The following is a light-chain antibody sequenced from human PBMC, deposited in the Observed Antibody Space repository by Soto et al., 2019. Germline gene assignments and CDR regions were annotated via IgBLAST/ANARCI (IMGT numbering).Light chain of an antibody. CDR3: CSYGGSYIYAI. V-gene: IGLV2-11*01. CDR1: SSDVGAYNY. J-gene: IGLJ2*01. CDR2: DVT. Sequence: QSALTQPRSVSGSPGQSVTISCTGTSSDVGAYNYVSWYRHLPGKAPKLMVYDVTKRPSGVPDRFSGSKSGNTASLTISGLQPEDEADYYCCSYGGSYIYAIFGGGTKLTVL.